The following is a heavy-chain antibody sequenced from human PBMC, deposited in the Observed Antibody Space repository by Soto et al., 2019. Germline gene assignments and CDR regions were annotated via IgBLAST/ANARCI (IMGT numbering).Heavy chain of an antibody. CDR2: IGSGGGRT. Sequence: LRLSCAASGFTFSNYAMNWVRQAPGKGLEWVSTIGSGGGRTYYADSVKGRFTISRDNSNNTLYLHVNNLRAEDTAIYYCEVSVSMDVWGQGTTVTVSS. CDR1: GFTFSNYA. J-gene: IGHJ6*02. V-gene: IGHV3-23*01. CDR3: EVSVSMDV.